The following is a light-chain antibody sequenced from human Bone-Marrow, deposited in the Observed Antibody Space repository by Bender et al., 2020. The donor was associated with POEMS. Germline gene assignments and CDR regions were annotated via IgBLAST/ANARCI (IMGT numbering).Light chain of an antibody. J-gene: IGLJ3*02. CDR1: SSDVGYYNY. CDR2: DDT. Sequence: QSALTQPPSASGSPGQSVTISCTGTSSDVGYYNYVSWYQHHPDKAPKLIIYDDTQRPSGVPSRFSASKSGSTASMTVSGLQIGDEADYYCNSYARDDRVVCGGGTKVTVL. CDR3: NSYARDDRVV. V-gene: IGLV2-8*01.